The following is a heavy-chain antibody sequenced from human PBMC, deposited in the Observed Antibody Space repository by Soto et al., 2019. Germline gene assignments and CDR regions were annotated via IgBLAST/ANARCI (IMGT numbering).Heavy chain of an antibody. CDR1: GFTFSSYG. V-gene: IGHV3-30*18. J-gene: IGHJ6*02. D-gene: IGHD3-10*01. CDR3: AKVMYYYGSGSSLDVMDV. Sequence: XGSLRLSCAASGFTFSSYGMQWVRQAPGKGLDWVAVISYDGSNKYYAASVKGRFTISRDNSKNTLYLQMNSLRAEDTAVYYCAKVMYYYGSGSSLDVMDVWGQGTTVTVSS. CDR2: ISYDGSNK.